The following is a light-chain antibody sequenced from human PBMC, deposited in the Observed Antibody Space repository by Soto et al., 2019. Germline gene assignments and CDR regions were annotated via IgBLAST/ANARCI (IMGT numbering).Light chain of an antibody. V-gene: IGLV2-14*01. CDR1: SSDVGGYNY. CDR2: AGT. J-gene: IGLJ1*01. Sequence: QSVLTQPASVSGSPGQSITISCTGTSSDVGGYNYVSWYQQHPGKAPKLMLYAGTDRPAGGSSRFSGSKSGNTASLTISGLQAEDEADYYCSSYTRSSTLFGTGTKVTVL. CDR3: SSYTRSSTL.